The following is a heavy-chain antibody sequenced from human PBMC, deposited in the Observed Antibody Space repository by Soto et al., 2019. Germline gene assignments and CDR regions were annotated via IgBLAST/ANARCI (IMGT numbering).Heavy chain of an antibody. CDR2: ISGHDGKT. CDR1: GYTFANYG. Sequence: QVELKQSGAAVKKPGASVKVSCRASGYTFANYGITWVRLAPGQGLQWMGWISGHDGKTKSNKNLQGRSTMTTDTSTNTAYLELKNLKSEDTAIYYCARDSDFLFGSTGYFDDWGQGTLVSVAS. D-gene: IGHD2-15*01. CDR3: ARDSDFLFGSTGYFDD. V-gene: IGHV1-18*04. J-gene: IGHJ4*02.